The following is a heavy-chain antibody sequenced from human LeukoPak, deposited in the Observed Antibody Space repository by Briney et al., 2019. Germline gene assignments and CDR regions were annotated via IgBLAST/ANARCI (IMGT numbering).Heavy chain of an antibody. D-gene: IGHD1-1*01. Sequence: GGSLRLSCAASGFTFRNYCMNWVRQAPGKGLEWVSSINTRTGHIYYADSVRGRFTISRDNAKNSLYLEMDSLGAEDTAVYYCVRDFDTITTAFLVYSGQGTLVTVSP. CDR2: INTRTGHI. J-gene: IGHJ4*02. CDR3: VRDFDTITTAFLVY. CDR1: GFTFRNYC. V-gene: IGHV3-21*01.